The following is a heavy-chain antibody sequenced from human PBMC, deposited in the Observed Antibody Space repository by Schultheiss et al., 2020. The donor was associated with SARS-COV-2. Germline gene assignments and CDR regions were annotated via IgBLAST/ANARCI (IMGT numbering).Heavy chain of an antibody. Sequence: GGSLRLSCAASGFTFSSYGMHWVRQAPGKGLEWVAVISYDRSNKYYADSVQGRFTISRDKSKNTLHLQLNSLRAEDTAVYYCAKVRQLYYHYDGLDVWGQGTTVTVSS. CDR3: AKVRQLYYHYDGLDV. J-gene: IGHJ6*02. CDR1: GFTFSSYG. D-gene: IGHD6-6*01. CDR2: ISYDRSNK. V-gene: IGHV3-30*18.